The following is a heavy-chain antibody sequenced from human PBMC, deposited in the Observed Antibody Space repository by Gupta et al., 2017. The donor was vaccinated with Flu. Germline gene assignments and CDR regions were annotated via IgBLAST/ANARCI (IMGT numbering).Heavy chain of an antibody. CDR3: ARDDCGRLGCPWDY. CDR2: INPYNGET. J-gene: IGHJ4*02. CDR1: GYTLTDYH. V-gene: IGHV1-2*06. D-gene: IGHD2-21*01. Sequence: QVQLVQSGAEVKKPGASVKVSCKASGYTLTDYHIHWVRQAPGQGLEWLGRINPYNGETHYAQKFQGRCTMTTDTSVNTVYMELSSLRSDDTAVYYCARDDCGRLGCPWDYWGQGTLVTVSS.